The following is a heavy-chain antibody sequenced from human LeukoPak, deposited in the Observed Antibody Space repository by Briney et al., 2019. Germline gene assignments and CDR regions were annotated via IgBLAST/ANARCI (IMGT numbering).Heavy chain of an antibody. CDR3: ARGSSYGTPSDFDY. CDR2: INHSGST. D-gene: IGHD5-18*01. Sequence: PSETLSLTCAVYGGSFSGYYWSWICQPPGKGLEWIGEINHSGSTNYNPSLKSRVTISVDTSKNQFSLKLSSVTGADTAVYYCARGSSYGTPSDFDYWGQGTLVTVSS. CDR1: GGSFSGYY. J-gene: IGHJ4*02. V-gene: IGHV4-34*01.